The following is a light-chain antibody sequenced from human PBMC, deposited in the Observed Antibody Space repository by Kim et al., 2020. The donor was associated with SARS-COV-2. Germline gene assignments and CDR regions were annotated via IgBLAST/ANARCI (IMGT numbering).Light chain of an antibody. CDR3: QQYNTYSYS. J-gene: IGKJ2*01. V-gene: IGKV1-5*01. Sequence: SSLGSRVTITCRASQNLESWLAWYPQKPGQPPKLLIYDASILESGVPSRFSGNGSGTEFTLSISNLQPDDFATYYCQQYNTYSYSFGQGTKLEI. CDR2: DAS. CDR1: QNLESW.